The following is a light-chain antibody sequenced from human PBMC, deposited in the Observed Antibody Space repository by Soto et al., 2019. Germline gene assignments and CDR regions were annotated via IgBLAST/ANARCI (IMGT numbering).Light chain of an antibody. J-gene: IGKJ1*01. V-gene: IGKV3-20*01. Sequence: EIVLTQSPGTLSLPPGERATLSCRASQRLSSNYLAWFQQKPGQAPRLLIYGASSRATGIPDRFSGSGSGTDFTLTIPRLEPEDFAVYYCLQYGSSVWTFGQGTKVDIK. CDR2: GAS. CDR1: QRLSSNY. CDR3: LQYGSSVWT.